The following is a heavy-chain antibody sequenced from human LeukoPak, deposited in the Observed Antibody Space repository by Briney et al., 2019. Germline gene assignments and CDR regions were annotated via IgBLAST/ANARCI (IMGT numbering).Heavy chain of an antibody. J-gene: IGHJ4*02. D-gene: IGHD6-13*01. CDR2: MNPNSGNT. CDR1: GYTFTSYD. Sequence: ASVKVSCKASGYTFTSYDINWVRQATGQGLEWMGWMNPNSGNTGYAQKFQGRVTITRNTSISTAYMELSSLRSEGTAVYYCARLVHSSSWYTEGSNFDYWGQGTLVTVSS. V-gene: IGHV1-8*03. CDR3: ARLVHSSSWYTEGSNFDY.